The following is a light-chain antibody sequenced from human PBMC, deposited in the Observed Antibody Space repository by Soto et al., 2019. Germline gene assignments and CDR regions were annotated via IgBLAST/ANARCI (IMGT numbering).Light chain of an antibody. CDR2: LGS. CDR1: QSLLYTGGYNY. CDR3: QQYGSSVT. Sequence: DIVMTQSPLSLSVTPGEPASISCRSSQSLLYTGGYNYLDWYLQKPGQSPRLLVYLGSNRASGVPDRFSGSGSGTDFTLTISRLEPEDSASYYCQQYGSSVTFGPGTKVEIK. V-gene: IGKV2-28*01. J-gene: IGKJ3*01.